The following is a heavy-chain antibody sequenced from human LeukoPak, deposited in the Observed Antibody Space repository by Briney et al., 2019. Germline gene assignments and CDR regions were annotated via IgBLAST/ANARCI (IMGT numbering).Heavy chain of an antibody. CDR2: ISAYNGNT. V-gene: IGHV1-18*01. CDR1: GYTFTSYG. J-gene: IGHJ4*02. CDR3: AASPIRYYFDY. Sequence: ASVKVSCKASGYTFTSYGISWVRQAPGQGLEWMGWISAYNGNTNYAQKLQGRVTMTTDTSTSTAYMELRSLRSDDTAVYYRAASPIRYYFDYWGQGTLVTVSS. D-gene: IGHD3-10*01.